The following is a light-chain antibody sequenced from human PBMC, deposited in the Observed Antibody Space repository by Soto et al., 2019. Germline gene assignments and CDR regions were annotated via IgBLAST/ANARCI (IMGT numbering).Light chain of an antibody. CDR2: QAS. CDR1: QSISNW. Sequence: DIQMTQSPSTLSASVGDRVTITCRASQSISNWLAWYQQKPGKAPKLLMYQASSLESGVPSRFSGSGSGTEFTLTISSLQPDDFATYHCQQYNGFSKTFGQGTKVDI. V-gene: IGKV1-5*03. CDR3: QQYNGFSKT. J-gene: IGKJ1*01.